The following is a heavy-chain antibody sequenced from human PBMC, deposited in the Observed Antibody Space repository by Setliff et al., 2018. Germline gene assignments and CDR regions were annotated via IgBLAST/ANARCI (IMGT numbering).Heavy chain of an antibody. CDR3: ARDVVRGDDAFDI. V-gene: IGHV4-30-4*08. CDR1: GGSISSGDYY. CDR2: IYYSGTT. J-gene: IGHJ3*02. D-gene: IGHD3-10*01. Sequence: SETLSLTCTVSGGSISSGDYYWTWIRQPPGKGLEWIGYIYYSGTTYYSPSLKSRLTISVDTSKNQFSLKLSSVTAADTAVYYCARDVVRGDDAFDIWGQGTMVTVSS.